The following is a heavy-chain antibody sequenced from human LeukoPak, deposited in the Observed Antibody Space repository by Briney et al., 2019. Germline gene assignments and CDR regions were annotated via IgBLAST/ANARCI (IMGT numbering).Heavy chain of an antibody. CDR3: AAGYSSSWYNAFDV. Sequence: GGSLRLSCAASGSIFSSYWMHWVRQAPGKGLVWVSRINSDGTNTRYADSVKGRFTISRDNAKNTLYLQMNSLRAEDTAVYYCAAGYSSSWYNAFDVWGQGTRVTVSS. D-gene: IGHD6-13*01. CDR1: GSIFSSYW. CDR2: INSDGTNT. V-gene: IGHV3-74*01. J-gene: IGHJ3*01.